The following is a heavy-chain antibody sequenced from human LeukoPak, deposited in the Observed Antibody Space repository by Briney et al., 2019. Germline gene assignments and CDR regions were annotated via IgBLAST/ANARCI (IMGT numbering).Heavy chain of an antibody. Sequence: GGSLRLSCAASGFTFSDYYMSWIRQAPGKGLEWVSYISSSGSTIYYADSVKGRFTISRDNAKNSLYLQMNSLRAEDTAVYYCESRYCSSTSCYLYWGQGTLVTVSS. V-gene: IGHV3-11*01. CDR1: GFTFSDYY. J-gene: IGHJ4*02. CDR3: ESRYCSSTSCYLY. CDR2: ISSSGSTI. D-gene: IGHD2-2*01.